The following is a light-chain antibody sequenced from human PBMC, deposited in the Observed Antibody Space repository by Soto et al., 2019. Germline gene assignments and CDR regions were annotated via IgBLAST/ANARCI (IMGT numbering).Light chain of an antibody. CDR1: SSDVGGYNY. CDR2: EVS. Sequence: QSVLTQPPSVSWSPGQSITISCTGTSSDVGGYNYVSWYQQHPGKAPKLMIYEVSNRPSGVSNRFSGSKSGNTASLTISGLQAEDEADYYCSSYTSSSTLYVFGTGTKVTVL. V-gene: IGLV2-14*01. CDR3: SSYTSSSTLYV. J-gene: IGLJ1*01.